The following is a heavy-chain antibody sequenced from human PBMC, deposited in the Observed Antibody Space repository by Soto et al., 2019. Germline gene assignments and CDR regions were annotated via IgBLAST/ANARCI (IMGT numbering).Heavy chain of an antibody. CDR2: IYPGDSDT. CDR1: GYSFTSYW. V-gene: IGHV5-51*01. D-gene: IGHD2-21*01. J-gene: IGHJ6*02. CDR3: ARCGVDGPGRGGGYGMDV. Sequence: GESLKISCKGSGYSFTSYWIGWVRQMPGKGLEWMGIIYPGDSDTRYSPSFQGQVTITADKSFSTAYLQWSSLKASDTAMYYCARCGVDGPGRGGGYGMDVWGQGTAVTVSS.